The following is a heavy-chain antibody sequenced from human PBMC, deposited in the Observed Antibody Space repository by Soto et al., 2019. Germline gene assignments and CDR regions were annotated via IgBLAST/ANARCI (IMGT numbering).Heavy chain of an antibody. CDR3: ARDSDGYSSSWYPALDYYYGMDV. V-gene: IGHV3-48*03. J-gene: IGHJ6*02. CDR2: ISSSGSTI. CDR1: GFTFSSYE. D-gene: IGHD6-13*01. Sequence: EVQLVESGGGLVQPGGSLRLSCAASGFTFSSYEMNWVRQAPGKGLEWVSYISSSGSTIYYADSVKGRFTISRDNAKNSLYLQMNSLRAEDTAVYYCARDSDGYSSSWYPALDYYYGMDVWGQGTTVTVSS.